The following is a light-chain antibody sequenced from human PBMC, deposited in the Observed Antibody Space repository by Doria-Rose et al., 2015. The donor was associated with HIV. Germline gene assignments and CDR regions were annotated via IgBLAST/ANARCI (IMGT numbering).Light chain of an antibody. J-gene: IGKJ1*01. CDR2: DGS. V-gene: IGKV3-20*01. CDR1: QSFSSTY. Sequence: LTQSPGTLSLSPGERATLSCRASQSFSSTYLAWYQQKPGQAPSLLIYDGSTRATGIPDWFSASGSGTDFTLTINRLEPEDFALYCCHQYGTSWTFGQGTKVEI. CDR3: HQYGTSWT.